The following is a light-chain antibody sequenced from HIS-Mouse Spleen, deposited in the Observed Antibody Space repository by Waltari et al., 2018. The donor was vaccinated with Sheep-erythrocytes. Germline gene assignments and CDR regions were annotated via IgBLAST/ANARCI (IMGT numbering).Light chain of an antibody. V-gene: IGKV1-12*01. Sequence: DFQLTQSPSSVFASVEDRVPITCRASQGISSWLAWYRHKPGKAPKLLIYAASSLQSGLPSRFSGSGSGTDFTLTISSLQPEDFATYYCQQANSVPITFGQGTRLEIK. J-gene: IGKJ5*01. CDR3: QQANSVPIT. CDR1: QGISSW. CDR2: AAS.